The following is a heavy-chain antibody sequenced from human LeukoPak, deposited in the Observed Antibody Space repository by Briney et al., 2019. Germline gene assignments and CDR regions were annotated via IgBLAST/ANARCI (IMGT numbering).Heavy chain of an antibody. CDR3: ARVGLGGYYKY. J-gene: IGHJ4*02. CDR2: INHSGST. V-gene: IGHV4-34*01. CDR1: GGSFSGYY. D-gene: IGHD2-15*01. Sequence: SETLSLTCAVYGGSFSGYYWSWIRQPPGKGLEWIGEINHSGSTNYNPSLKSRVTISVDTSKNQFSLMLSSVTAADTAVYYCARVGLGGYYKYCGQGTLVTVSS.